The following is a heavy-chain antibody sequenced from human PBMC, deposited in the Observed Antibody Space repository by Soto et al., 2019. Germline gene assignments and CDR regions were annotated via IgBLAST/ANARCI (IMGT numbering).Heavy chain of an antibody. V-gene: IGHV4-30-4*01. CDR3: TRGPSGDKVDY. J-gene: IGHJ4*02. D-gene: IGHD7-27*01. Sequence: SETLSLTCTVSGDSISDVNYYWSWIRQSPDKGLEWIGYIYDGGSTYSNPSLKSRVTVSIDTSKNQFSLQLSSMSAADTAVYYCTRGPSGDKVDYWGQGTLVTVSS. CDR1: GDSISDVNYY. CDR2: IYDGGST.